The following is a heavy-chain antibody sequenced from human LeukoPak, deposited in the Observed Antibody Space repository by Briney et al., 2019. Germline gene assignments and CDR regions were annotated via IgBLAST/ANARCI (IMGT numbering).Heavy chain of an antibody. CDR3: ARSVTDAFDI. J-gene: IGHJ3*02. CDR2: IYPGDSDT. D-gene: IGHD4-11*01. Sequence: GESLKISCQSSGYSFTSYWIGWVRQMPGKGPECMGIIYPGDSDTRYSPSFQGQVTISADKSISTAYLQWSSLKASGTAMYYCARSVTDAFDIWGQGTMVTVSS. V-gene: IGHV5-51*01. CDR1: GYSFTSYW.